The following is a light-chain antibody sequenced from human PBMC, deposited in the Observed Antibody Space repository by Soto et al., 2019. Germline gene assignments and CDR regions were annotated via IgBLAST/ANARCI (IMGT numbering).Light chain of an antibody. J-gene: IGKJ2*01. V-gene: IGKV3-15*01. CDR2: GAS. CDR1: QSVGSK. CDR3: QERSKWPLYT. Sequence: EIVMTQSPTTLSVSPGERATLSCRASQSVGSKLIWYQHKPGQAPRLLIYGASARATGIPARFSGSGSGTEFTLTISSVQSEDSATYYCQERSKWPLYTFGQGTKLESK.